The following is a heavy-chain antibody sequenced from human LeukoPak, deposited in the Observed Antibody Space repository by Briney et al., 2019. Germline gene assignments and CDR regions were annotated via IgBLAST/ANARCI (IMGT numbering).Heavy chain of an antibody. J-gene: IGHJ6*02. CDR3: ARDLIPAAVSDSYGMDV. V-gene: IGHV1-2*02. CDR2: INPNSGGP. CDR1: GYTFTAYY. Sequence: ASVKVSCKASGYTFTAYYLHWVRQAPGQGLEWMGRINPNSGGPNSAQKFQSRVTMTRDTSISTAYMELNGLRSGDTAIYCCARDLIPAAVSDSYGMDVWGLGTTVTVSS. D-gene: IGHD2-2*01.